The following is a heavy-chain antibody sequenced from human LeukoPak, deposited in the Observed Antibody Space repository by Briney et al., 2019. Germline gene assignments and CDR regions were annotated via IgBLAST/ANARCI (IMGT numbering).Heavy chain of an antibody. Sequence: GASVKVSCKASGYTFTTYGISWVRQAPGQGLEWMGWISAYNGNTNYAQKLQDRVTMTTDTSTNTAYMELRSLRSDDTAVYYCARDRPYYSDSSGYYRLDYWGQGTLVTVSS. J-gene: IGHJ4*02. CDR1: GYTFTTYG. CDR3: ARDRPYYSDSSGYYRLDY. D-gene: IGHD3-22*01. CDR2: ISAYNGNT. V-gene: IGHV1-18*01.